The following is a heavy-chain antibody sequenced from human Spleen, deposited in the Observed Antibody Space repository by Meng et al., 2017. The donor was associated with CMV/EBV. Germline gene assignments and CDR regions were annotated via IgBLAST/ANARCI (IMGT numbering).Heavy chain of an antibody. CDR1: GFTVSSNY. V-gene: IGHV3-53*01. D-gene: IGHD6-13*01. CDR2: IYSGGST. CDR3: ARDLRSSSWYGDFDY. J-gene: IGHJ4*02. Sequence: GLRVASGGGFIQPGGSLRLSCAASGFTVSSNYMSWVRQAPGKGLEWVSVIYSGGSTYYADSVKGRFTISRDNSKNTLYLQMNSLRAEDTAVYYCARDLRSSSWYGDFDYWGQGTLVTVSS.